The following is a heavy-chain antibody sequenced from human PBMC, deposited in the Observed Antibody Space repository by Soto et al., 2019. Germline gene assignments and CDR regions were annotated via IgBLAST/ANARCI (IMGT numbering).Heavy chain of an antibody. CDR2: TNEDGSTI. V-gene: IGHV3-74*01. CDR3: TREIGGRGGY. D-gene: IGHD3-16*01. Sequence: EVQLVESGGGLVQPGGSLRLSCAASGFTFSSYWMHWVRQAPGKGLVWVSRTNEDGSTINYADSVKGRFTISRDNAKNTLYLEMKGVRAEDRAVYYCTREIGGRGGYWGPGTLVTVSS. CDR1: GFTFSSYW. J-gene: IGHJ4*02.